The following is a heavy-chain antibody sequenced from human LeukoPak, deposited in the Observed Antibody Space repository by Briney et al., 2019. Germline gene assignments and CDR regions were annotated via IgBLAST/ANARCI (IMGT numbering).Heavy chain of an antibody. J-gene: IGHJ4*02. CDR1: GDSVITPAYY. CDR3: ARGPLIENCPDYFDI. CDR2: VYYTGVT. V-gene: IGHV4-39*07. Sequence: SETLSLTCAVTGDSVITPAYYWGWIRQPPGKGLEWIGSVYYTGVTLYDPYCQSRVTISMDLSRIHFYLDLASVNAADTDLYYCARGPLIENCPDYFDICGQGILVSVSS. D-gene: IGHD2-21*01.